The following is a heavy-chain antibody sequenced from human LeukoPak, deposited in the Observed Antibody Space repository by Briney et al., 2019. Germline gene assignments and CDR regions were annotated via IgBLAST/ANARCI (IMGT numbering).Heavy chain of an antibody. Sequence: KPSETLSLTCTVSGGSISSYYWGWIRQPPGKGLEWIGYIYYSGSTNYNPSLKSRVTISVDTSKNQFSLKLSSVTAADTAVYYCARDLGIAAAGIVPYYWGQGTLVTVSS. J-gene: IGHJ4*02. D-gene: IGHD6-13*01. CDR2: IYYSGST. CDR1: GGSISSYY. V-gene: IGHV4-59*01. CDR3: ARDLGIAAAGIVPYY.